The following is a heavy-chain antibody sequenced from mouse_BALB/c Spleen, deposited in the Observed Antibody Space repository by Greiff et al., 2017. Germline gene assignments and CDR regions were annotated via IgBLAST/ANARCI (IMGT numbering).Heavy chain of an antibody. CDR1: GYSFTDYI. Sequence: EVQLQQTGPELVKPGASVKISCKASGYSFTDYIMLWVKQSHGKSLEWIGNINPYYGSTSYNLKFKGKATLTVDKSSSTAYMQLNSLTSEDSAVYYCAIRREAYWYFDVWGAGTTVTVSS. CDR2: INPYYGST. D-gene: IGHD2-12*01. CDR3: AIRREAYWYFDV. V-gene: IGHV1-39*01. J-gene: IGHJ1*01.